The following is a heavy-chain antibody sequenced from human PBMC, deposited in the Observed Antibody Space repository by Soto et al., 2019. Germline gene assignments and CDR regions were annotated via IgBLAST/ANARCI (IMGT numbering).Heavy chain of an antibody. CDR1: GYTFTGYY. V-gene: IGHV1-2*04. D-gene: IGHD3-10*01. Sequence: ASVKVSCKASGYTFTGYYMHWVRQAPGQGLEWMGWINPNSGGTNYAQKFQGWVTMTRDTSISTAYMELSRLRSDDTAVYYCARGSGGSPHYYMGVWGKGTTVTVSS. J-gene: IGHJ6*03. CDR3: ARGSGGSPHYYMGV. CDR2: INPNSGGT.